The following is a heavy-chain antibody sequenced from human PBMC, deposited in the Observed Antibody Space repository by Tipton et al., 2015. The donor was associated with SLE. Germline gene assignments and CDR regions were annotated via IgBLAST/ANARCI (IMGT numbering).Heavy chain of an antibody. CDR1: GFTFSSYG. D-gene: IGHD2-8*01. CDR2: IWYDGSNK. Sequence: SLRLSCAASGFTFSSYGMHWVRQAPGKGLEWVAVIWYDGSNKYYADSVKGRFTISRDSSKNTLYLQMNSLRAEDTAVYYCAGDWHSVSHYFDYWGQGSLVPASS. J-gene: IGHJ4*02. V-gene: IGHV3-33*01. CDR3: AGDWHSVSHYFDY.